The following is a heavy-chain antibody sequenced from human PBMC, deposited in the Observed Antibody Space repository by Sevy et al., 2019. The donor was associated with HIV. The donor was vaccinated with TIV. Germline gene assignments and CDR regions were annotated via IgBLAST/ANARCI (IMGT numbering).Heavy chain of an antibody. CDR3: AREGAARGNYYYYYIDV. J-gene: IGHJ6*03. CDR2: ISYSGST. CDR1: GGSISSYY. V-gene: IGHV4-59*12. Sequence: SETLSLTCTVSGGSISSYYWSWIRQPPGRGLEWIGYISYSGSTNYNPSLKSRVTISVDTSKNQFYLKLTSVTAADTAVYYCAREGAARGNYYYYYIDVWGKGTTVTVSS. D-gene: IGHD6-6*01.